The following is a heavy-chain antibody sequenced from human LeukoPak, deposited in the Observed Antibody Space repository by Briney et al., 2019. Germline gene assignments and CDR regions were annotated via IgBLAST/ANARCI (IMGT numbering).Heavy chain of an antibody. J-gene: IGHJ4*02. CDR1: GGSISSGDYY. D-gene: IGHD6-13*01. V-gene: IGHV4-30-4*01. Sequence: PSQTLSLTCTVSGGSISSGDYYWSWIRQPPGTGLEWIGYIYYSGSTYYNPSLKSRVTISVDTSKNHFSLKMSSVTAADTAAYYCAGISSWYGVAFDYWGQGTLVTVSS. CDR2: IYYSGST. CDR3: AGISSWYGVAFDY.